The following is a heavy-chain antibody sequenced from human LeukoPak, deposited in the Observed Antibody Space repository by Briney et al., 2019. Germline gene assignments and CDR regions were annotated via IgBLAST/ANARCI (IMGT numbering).Heavy chain of an antibody. V-gene: IGHV1-69*13. D-gene: IGHD3-22*01. Sequence: ASVKVSCKASGGTFSSYAISWVRQAPGQGLEWMGGIIPIFGTANYAQKFQGRVTITADESTSTAYMELSSLRSDDTAVYYCARDDDSSGINLVHDYWGQGTLVTVSS. J-gene: IGHJ4*02. CDR2: IIPIFGTA. CDR3: ARDDDSSGINLVHDY. CDR1: GGTFSSYA.